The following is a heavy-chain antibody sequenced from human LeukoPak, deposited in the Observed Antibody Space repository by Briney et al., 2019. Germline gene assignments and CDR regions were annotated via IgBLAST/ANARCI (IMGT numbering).Heavy chain of an antibody. J-gene: IGHJ4*02. Sequence: GGSLRLSCAASGFAFSSYAMSWVRQAPGKGLEWVSAISGSGGSTYYADSVKGRFTISRDNSKNTLYLQMNSPRAEDTAVYYCAKDLDGWSSSWYEDFDYWGQGTLVTVSS. CDR3: AKDLDGWSSSWYEDFDY. V-gene: IGHV3-23*01. CDR1: GFAFSSYA. CDR2: ISGSGGST. D-gene: IGHD6-13*01.